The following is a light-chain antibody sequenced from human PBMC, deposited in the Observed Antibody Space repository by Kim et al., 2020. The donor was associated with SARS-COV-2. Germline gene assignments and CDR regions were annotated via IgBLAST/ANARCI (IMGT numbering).Light chain of an antibody. CDR1: TGAGTRGYM. V-gene: IGLV7-43*01. Sequence: PEGAVTFASASSTGAGTRGYMAYGLQRKPGQAPRTLIYNTANKHAPTPARFSGSLLGGKAALTLSGVQHEDEAEYHCLLYCDNTWVFGGGTQLTVL. CDR2: NTA. J-gene: IGLJ3*02. CDR3: LLYCDNTWV.